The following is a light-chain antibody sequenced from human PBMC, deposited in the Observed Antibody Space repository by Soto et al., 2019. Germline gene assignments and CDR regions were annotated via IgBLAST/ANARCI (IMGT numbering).Light chain of an antibody. CDR1: SSDIGGYNY. CDR3: ASYTSDNTYV. V-gene: IGLV2-14*03. CDR2: DVS. J-gene: IGLJ1*01. Sequence: QSALTQPAYVTGSPGQSIAISCSGTSSDIGGYNYVSWYQQHPGKAPRVMIYDVSHRPSGISDRFSGSKSGNTATLTISGLQAEDEADYYCASYTSDNTYVFASGTKLTVL.